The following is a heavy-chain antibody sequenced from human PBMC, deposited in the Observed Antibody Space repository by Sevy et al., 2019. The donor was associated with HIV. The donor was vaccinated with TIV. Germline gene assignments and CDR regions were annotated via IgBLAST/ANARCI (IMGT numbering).Heavy chain of an antibody. Sequence: ASVKVSCKASGYTFTSYGISWVRQAPGQGLEWMGWIGAYNGNTNYAQKLQGRVTMTTDTSTSTAYMELGSLGSDDTAVYYCARDIGYGAQSPFSVYYYYGMDVWGQGTTVTVSS. CDR1: GYTFTSYG. V-gene: IGHV1-18*01. D-gene: IGHD4-17*01. J-gene: IGHJ6*02. CDR3: ARDIGYGAQSPFSVYYYYGMDV. CDR2: IGAYNGNT.